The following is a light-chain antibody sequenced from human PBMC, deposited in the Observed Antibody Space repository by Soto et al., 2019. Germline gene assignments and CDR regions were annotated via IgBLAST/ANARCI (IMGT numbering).Light chain of an antibody. V-gene: IGKV3-11*01. Sequence: EIVLTQSPATLSLSPGERATLSCRASQSVSSYLAWYQQKPGQAPRLLIYDASNRATGIPARFSGSGSGTDFTLTISSLEPEDFAVYYCQQRSNWPRFTVGPGTKV. CDR1: QSVSSY. CDR3: QQRSNWPRFT. J-gene: IGKJ3*01. CDR2: DAS.